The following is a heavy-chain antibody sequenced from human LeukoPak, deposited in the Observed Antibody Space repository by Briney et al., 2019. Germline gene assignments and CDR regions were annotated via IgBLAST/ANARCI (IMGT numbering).Heavy chain of an antibody. CDR2: IYHSGST. CDR3: AREVDTAMVTRFDY. D-gene: IGHD5-18*01. Sequence: PSESLSLTCAVSGYSISSGYYWGLIRQPPGKGLEWIRSIYHSGSTYYTPSLKSRVTISVETSKNQFSLKLSSVTAADTAVYYCAREVDTAMVTRFDYWGQGTLVTVSS. V-gene: IGHV4-38-2*02. J-gene: IGHJ4*02. CDR1: GYSISSGYY.